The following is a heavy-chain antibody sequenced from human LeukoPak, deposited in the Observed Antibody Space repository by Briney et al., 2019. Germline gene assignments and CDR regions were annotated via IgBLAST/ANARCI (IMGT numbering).Heavy chain of an antibody. J-gene: IGHJ6*03. CDR3: ATYSGGSPLYYYYMDV. CDR2: FDPEDGET. Sequence: GASVKVSCKASGYTFTSYAMNWVRQAPGQGLEWMGGFDPEDGETIYAQKFQGRVTMTEDTSTDTAYMELSSLRSEDTAVYYCATYSGGSPLYYYYMDVWGKGTTVTVSS. CDR1: GYTFTSYA. V-gene: IGHV1-24*01. D-gene: IGHD2-21*01.